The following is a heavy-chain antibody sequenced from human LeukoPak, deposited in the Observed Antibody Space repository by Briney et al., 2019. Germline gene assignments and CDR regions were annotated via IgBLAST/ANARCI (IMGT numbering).Heavy chain of an antibody. Sequence: SETLSLTCAVYGGSFSDYYWSWIRQPPGKGLEWIGEINHSGSTNYNPSLKSRVSISVDTSKNQFSLKLSSVTAADTAVYYCARGLHYYGSGSYAPNWGQGTLVTVSS. J-gene: IGHJ4*02. V-gene: IGHV4-34*01. CDR3: ARGLHYYGSGSYAPN. CDR2: INHSGST. CDR1: GGSFSDYY. D-gene: IGHD3-10*01.